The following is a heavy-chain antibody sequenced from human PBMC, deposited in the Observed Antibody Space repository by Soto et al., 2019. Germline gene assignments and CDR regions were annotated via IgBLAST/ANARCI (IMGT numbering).Heavy chain of an antibody. CDR3: ARRYGASFDY. D-gene: IGHD4-17*01. CDR1: GGYLSSGDCH. Sequence: PSETLSLTCTVAGGYLSSGDCHWSWIRQPPGKGLEWIGFVYYTGNTYYNPSLKSRVTISVDTSKNQFSLKLSSVTAADTAVYYCARRYGASFDYWGQGTLVTVSS. CDR2: VYYTGNT. V-gene: IGHV4-30-4*02. J-gene: IGHJ4*02.